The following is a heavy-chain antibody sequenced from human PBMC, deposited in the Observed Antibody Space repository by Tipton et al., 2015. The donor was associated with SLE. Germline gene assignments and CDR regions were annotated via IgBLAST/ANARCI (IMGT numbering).Heavy chain of an antibody. J-gene: IGHJ2*01. D-gene: IGHD3-22*01. CDR2: IEHSGST. CDR1: GYSISSGYY. CDR3: AGAVVVNNDWYFDL. V-gene: IGHV4-38-2*01. Sequence: TLSLTCAVSGYSISSGYYWGWIRQPPGKGLEWIGSIEHSGSTYYNPSLKSRVTISVATSKNQFSLKLSSLTAADTAVYYCAGAVVVNNDWYFDLWGRGTLVTVSS.